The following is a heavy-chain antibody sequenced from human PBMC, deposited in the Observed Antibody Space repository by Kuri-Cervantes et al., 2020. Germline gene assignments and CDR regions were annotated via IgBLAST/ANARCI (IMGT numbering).Heavy chain of an antibody. Sequence: GEPLKISCAASGFTFSRYWMSWVRQAPGKGLEWVTSIKQDGGQKYYLDSVKGRFTISKDNARNSLYLQMSSLRAEDTAVYYCARDSGAVIADSWGQGTLVTVSS. CDR3: ARDSGAVIADS. CDR1: GFTFSRYW. D-gene: IGHD3-10*01. V-gene: IGHV3-7*01. J-gene: IGHJ4*02. CDR2: IKQDGGQK.